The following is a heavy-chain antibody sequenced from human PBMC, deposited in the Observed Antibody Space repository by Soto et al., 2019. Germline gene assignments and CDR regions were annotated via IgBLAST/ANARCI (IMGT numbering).Heavy chain of an antibody. CDR3: ARVIPGAEAWFDP. Sequence: HGQLVQSGAEVKKPGASVKVSCTASGNTFTNVGVTWVRQAPGQGLEWMGWISAYTDDPNYAQKFQGRVTMTIDTSTSTAYLDLRSLTSDDTAVYYCARVIPGAEAWFDPWGQGTLVTVSS. J-gene: IGHJ5*02. D-gene: IGHD2-2*01. CDR2: ISAYTDDP. CDR1: GNTFTNVG. V-gene: IGHV1-18*01.